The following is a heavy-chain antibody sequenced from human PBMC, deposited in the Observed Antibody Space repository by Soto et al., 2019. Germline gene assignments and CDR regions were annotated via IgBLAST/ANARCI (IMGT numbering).Heavy chain of an antibody. V-gene: IGHV3-33*01. D-gene: IGHD3-10*01. Sequence: SLRLSCAASGFTFSSYGMHWVRQAPGKGLEWVAVIWYDGSNKYYADSVKGRFTISRDNSKNTLYLQMNSLRAEDTAVYYCARGRGITMVRGVLANWFDPWGQGTLVTVSS. J-gene: IGHJ5*02. CDR3: ARGRGITMVRGVLANWFDP. CDR1: GFTFSSYG. CDR2: IWYDGSNK.